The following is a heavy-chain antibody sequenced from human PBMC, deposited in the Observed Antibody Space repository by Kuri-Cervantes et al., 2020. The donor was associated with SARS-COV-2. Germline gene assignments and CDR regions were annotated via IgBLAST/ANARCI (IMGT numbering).Heavy chain of an antibody. CDR1: GGSISSHY. CDR3: ARVVTIFGVVTDYYYYMDV. J-gene: IGHJ6*03. V-gene: IGHV4-59*11. CDR2: IYYSGST. D-gene: IGHD3-3*01. Sequence: SETLSLTCTVSGGSISSHYWSWIRQPPGKGLEWIGYIYYSGSTNYNPSLKSRITISVDTSKNQFSLKLSSVTAADTAVYYCARVVTIFGVVTDYYYYMDVWGKGTTVTVSS.